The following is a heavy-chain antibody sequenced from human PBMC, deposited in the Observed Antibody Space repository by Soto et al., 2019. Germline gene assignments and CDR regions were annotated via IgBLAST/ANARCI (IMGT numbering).Heavy chain of an antibody. CDR1: GFTFSNYA. J-gene: IGHJ4*02. Sequence: GSLRLSCAASGFTFSNYAMNWVRQAPGKGLEWVSVVTGSGGSTYYADSVKGRFTISRDNSKNTVYLQMNSLRAEDRAIYYCAKSDSGYGTDYWGQGTLVTVSS. V-gene: IGHV3-23*01. CDR2: VTGSGGST. CDR3: AKSDSGYGTDY. D-gene: IGHD5-12*01.